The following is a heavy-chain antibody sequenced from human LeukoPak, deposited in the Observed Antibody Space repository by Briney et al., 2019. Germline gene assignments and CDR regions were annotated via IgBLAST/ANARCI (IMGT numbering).Heavy chain of an antibody. J-gene: IGHJ3*01. CDR3: ARRTGYCSSNICSVPLNR. Sequence: GGSLRLSRKGSGYRFTNYWIAWVREMPGKALEGMGNIYPGDPDTRYSPSFQSQVTISADKSLSTAYLQWCSLRTSDSAMYYCARRTGYCSSNICSVPLNRWGQGTMVTVSS. D-gene: IGHD2-2*03. CDR1: GYRFTNYW. CDR2: IYPGDPDT. V-gene: IGHV5-51*06.